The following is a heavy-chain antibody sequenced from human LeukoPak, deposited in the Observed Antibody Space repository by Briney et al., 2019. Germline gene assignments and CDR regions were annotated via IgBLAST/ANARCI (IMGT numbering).Heavy chain of an antibody. J-gene: IGHJ4*02. D-gene: IGHD3-22*01. CDR2: ISSNGGSI. Sequence: PGGSLRLSCAASGFTFSDYAMHWVRQAPGKELEYVSAISSNGGSIHYANSVKGRFTISRDNSKNTLYLQMNSLRAEDTAVYYCARHGLSYYDSSGYPDYWGQGTLVTVSS. CDR1: GFTFSDYA. V-gene: IGHV3-64*01. CDR3: ARHGLSYYDSSGYPDY.